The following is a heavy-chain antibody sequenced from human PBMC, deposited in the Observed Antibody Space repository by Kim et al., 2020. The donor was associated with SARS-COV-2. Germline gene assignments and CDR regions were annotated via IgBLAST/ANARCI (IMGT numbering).Heavy chain of an antibody. CDR3: AREGIQLWSLYYYGMDV. CDR1: GFTFSSYA. CDR2: ISYDGSNK. V-gene: IGHV3-30-3*01. D-gene: IGHD5-18*01. J-gene: IGHJ6*02. Sequence: GGSLRLSCAASGFTFSSYAMHWVRQAPGKGLEWVAVISYDGSNKYYADSVKGRFTISRDNSKNTLYLQMNSLRAEDTAVYYCAREGIQLWSLYYYGMDVWGQGTTVTVSS.